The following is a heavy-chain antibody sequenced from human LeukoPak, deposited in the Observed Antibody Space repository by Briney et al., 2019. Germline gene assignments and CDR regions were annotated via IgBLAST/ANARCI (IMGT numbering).Heavy chain of an antibody. J-gene: IGHJ2*01. CDR3: TRPGQTYWYFDL. V-gene: IGHV3-21*01. CDR2: IGSSGRYI. Sequence: GGSLRLSCAASGFTFSSYSMNWARQAPGKGLEWVSSIGSSGRYIYYADSFKGRFTISRDNAKNSLYLQMNGLGAEDTAVYYCTRPGQTYWYFDLWGRGTLVTVSS. CDR1: GFTFSSYS.